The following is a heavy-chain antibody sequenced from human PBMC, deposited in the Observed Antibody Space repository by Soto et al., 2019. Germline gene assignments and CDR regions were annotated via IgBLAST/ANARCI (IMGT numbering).Heavy chain of an antibody. CDR3: ARGIAAAGTKWFDP. CDR2: MNPNSGNT. D-gene: IGHD6-13*01. J-gene: IGHJ5*02. Sequence: QVQLVQSGAEVKKPGASVKVSCKASGYTFTSYDINWVRQATGQGLEWMGWMNPNSGNTGYAQKFQGRVTMTRNTXXSTAYMELSSLRSEDTAVYYCARGIAAAGTKWFDPWGQGTLVTVSS. V-gene: IGHV1-8*01. CDR1: GYTFTSYD.